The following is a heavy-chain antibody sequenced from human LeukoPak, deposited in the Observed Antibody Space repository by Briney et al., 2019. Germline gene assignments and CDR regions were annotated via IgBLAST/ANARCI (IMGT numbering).Heavy chain of an antibody. D-gene: IGHD6-19*01. Sequence: PSETLSLTCTVSGGSISSYYWSWIRQPPGKGLEWIGYIYYSGSTNYNPSLKSRVTISVDTSKNQFSLKLSSVTAADTAVYYCARDTAGNYFDYWGQGTLVTVSS. CDR1: GGSISSYY. V-gene: IGHV4-59*01. J-gene: IGHJ4*02. CDR2: IYYSGST. CDR3: ARDTAGNYFDY.